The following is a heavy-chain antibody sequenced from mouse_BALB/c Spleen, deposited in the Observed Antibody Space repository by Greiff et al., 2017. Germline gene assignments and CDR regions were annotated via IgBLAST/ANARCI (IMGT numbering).Heavy chain of an antibody. Sequence: SGAELAKPGASVKMSCKASGYTFTSYWMHWVKQRPGQGLEWIGYINPSTGYTEYNQKFKDKATLTADKSSSTAYMQLSSLTSEDSAVYYCARREGRWYFDVWGAGTTVTVSS. D-gene: IGHD3-3*01. CDR2: INPSTGYT. CDR3: ARREGRWYFDV. V-gene: IGHV1-7*01. CDR1: GYTFTSYW. J-gene: IGHJ1*01.